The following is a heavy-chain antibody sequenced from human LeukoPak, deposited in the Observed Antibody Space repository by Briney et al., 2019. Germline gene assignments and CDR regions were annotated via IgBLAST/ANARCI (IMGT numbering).Heavy chain of an antibody. D-gene: IGHD1-1*01. V-gene: IGHV3-15*04. Sequence: GGSLRLSCAASGFTFTNAWMTWVRQAPGKGLEWVGRIGTTTDGGTRDYAAPVKGRFTISRDDSTNTLYLQLNSLKTEDTAVYYCATSELERRSHFDFWGQGTLVTVSS. CDR2: IGTTTDGGTR. J-gene: IGHJ4*02. CDR1: GFTFTNAW. CDR3: ATSELERRSHFDF.